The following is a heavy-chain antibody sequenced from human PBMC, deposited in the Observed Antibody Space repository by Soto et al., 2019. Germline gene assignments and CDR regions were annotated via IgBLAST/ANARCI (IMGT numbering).Heavy chain of an antibody. CDR2: ISGSGGST. CDR1: GFTFNSYA. CDR3: AKDTRYYYGSGSYSTDYYYGMDV. J-gene: IGHJ6*02. V-gene: IGHV3-23*01. Sequence: GGSLRLSCAASGFTFNSYAMSWVRQAPGKGLEWVSAISGSGGSTYYADSVKGRFTISRDNSKNTLYLQMSSLRAEDTAVYYCAKDTRYYYGSGSYSTDYYYGMDVWGQGTTVTVSS. D-gene: IGHD3-10*01.